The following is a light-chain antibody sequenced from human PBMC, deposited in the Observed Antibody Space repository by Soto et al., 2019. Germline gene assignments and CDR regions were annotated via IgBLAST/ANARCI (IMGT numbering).Light chain of an antibody. CDR1: QSVRIN. V-gene: IGKV3-20*01. Sequence: EIVMTQSPATLAVSPGERATLSCRASQSVRINVAWYQQKNGQAPRLLIYGASNRATGIPDRFSGSGSGTDFTLTISRLEPEDFAVYYCQQYGSSGTVGQGTKVDIK. CDR3: QQYGSSGT. J-gene: IGKJ1*01. CDR2: GAS.